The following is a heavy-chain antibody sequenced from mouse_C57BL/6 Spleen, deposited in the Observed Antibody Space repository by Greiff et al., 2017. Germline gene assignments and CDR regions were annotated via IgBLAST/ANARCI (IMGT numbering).Heavy chain of an antibody. CDR2: IDPSDSYT. V-gene: IGHV1-69*01. D-gene: IGHD2-4*01. Sequence: QVQLKQPGAELVMPGASVQLSCKASGYTFTSYWMHWVKQRPGQGLEWIGEIDPSDSYTNYNQKFKGKSTLTVDKSSSTAYMQLSSLTSEDSAVYYCARDYDKNYFDYWGQGTSLTVSS. CDR3: ARDYDKNYFDY. J-gene: IGHJ2*02. CDR1: GYTFTSYW.